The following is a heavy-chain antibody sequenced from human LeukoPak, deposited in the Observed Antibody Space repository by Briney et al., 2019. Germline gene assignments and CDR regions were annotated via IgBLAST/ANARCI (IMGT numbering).Heavy chain of an antibody. Sequence: SETLSLTCTVSGGSISSSSYYWGWIRQPPGKGLEWIGSIYYSGSTYYNPSLKSRVTTSVDTSKNQFSLKLSSVTAADTAVYYCARDLVGATIPLDYWGQGTLVTVSS. CDR2: IYYSGST. V-gene: IGHV4-39*07. CDR3: ARDLVGATIPLDY. J-gene: IGHJ4*02. CDR1: GGSISSSSYY. D-gene: IGHD1-26*01.